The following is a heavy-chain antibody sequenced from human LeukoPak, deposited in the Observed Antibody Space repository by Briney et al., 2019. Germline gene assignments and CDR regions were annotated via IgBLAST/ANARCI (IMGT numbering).Heavy chain of an antibody. CDR2: IYSAGST. CDR1: GFTVSSNS. Sequence: GGSLRLSCTVSGFTVSSNSMSWVRQAPGKGLEWVSFIYSAGSTHYSDSVKGRFTISIDNSKNTLYLQMNSLRAEDTAVYYCARDFLLSRVGIQLWSNPTDAFDIWGQGTMVTVSS. D-gene: IGHD5-18*01. V-gene: IGHV3-53*01. J-gene: IGHJ3*02. CDR3: ARDFLLSRVGIQLWSNPTDAFDI.